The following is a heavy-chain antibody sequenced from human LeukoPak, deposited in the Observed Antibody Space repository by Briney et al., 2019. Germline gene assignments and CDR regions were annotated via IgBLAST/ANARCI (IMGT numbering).Heavy chain of an antibody. CDR1: GYTLTELS. CDR2: FDPEDGET. Sequence: GASVKVSCKVSGYTLTELSMHWVRQAPGKGLEWMGGFDPEDGETIYAQKFQGRVTMTEDTSTDTAYMELSSLRSEDTAVYYCATPGLVPAAIGPDYHYYGMDVWGQGTTVTVSS. D-gene: IGHD2-2*02. V-gene: IGHV1-24*01. J-gene: IGHJ6*02. CDR3: ATPGLVPAAIGPDYHYYGMDV.